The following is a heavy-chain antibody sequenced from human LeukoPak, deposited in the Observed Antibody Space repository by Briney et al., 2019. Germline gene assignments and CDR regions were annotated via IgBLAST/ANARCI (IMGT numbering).Heavy chain of an antibody. CDR2: ISSSSSTI. CDR1: GFTFSSYS. V-gene: IGHV3-48*01. CDR3: AKHTLVDY. Sequence: GGSLRLSCAASGFTFSSYSMNWVRQAPGKGLEWVSYISSSSSTIYYADSVKGRFTISRDNSKSTLYLQMSSLRAEDTAVYYCAKHTLVDYWGQGTLVTVSS. J-gene: IGHJ4*02.